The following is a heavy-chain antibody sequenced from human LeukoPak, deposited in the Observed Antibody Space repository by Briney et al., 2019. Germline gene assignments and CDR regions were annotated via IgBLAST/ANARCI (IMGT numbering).Heavy chain of an antibody. Sequence: GGSLRLSCAASGFTSSDYYMSWIRQAPGKGLEWVSYISSSGSTIYYADSVKGRFTISRDNAKNSLYLQMNSLRAEDTAVYYCARDRWSMDIVVVPAAMETDAFDIWGQGTMVTVSS. CDR3: ARDRWSMDIVVVPAAMETDAFDI. CDR1: GFTSSDYY. D-gene: IGHD2-2*03. J-gene: IGHJ3*02. CDR2: ISSSGSTI. V-gene: IGHV3-11*01.